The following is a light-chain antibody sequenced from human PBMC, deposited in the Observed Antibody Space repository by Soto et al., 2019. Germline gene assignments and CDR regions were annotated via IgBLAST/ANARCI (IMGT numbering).Light chain of an antibody. V-gene: IGLV4-60*02. CDR3: ETWDSNTYV. Sequence: QSVLTQSSSASASLGSSVKLTCTLSSGHSSYIIAWHQQQPGKAPRYLMKLEGSGSYNKGSGVPDRFSGSSSGADRYLTISNLQFEDEADYYCETWDSNTYVFGTGTKLTFL. J-gene: IGLJ1*01. CDR1: SGHSSYI. CDR2: LEGSGSY.